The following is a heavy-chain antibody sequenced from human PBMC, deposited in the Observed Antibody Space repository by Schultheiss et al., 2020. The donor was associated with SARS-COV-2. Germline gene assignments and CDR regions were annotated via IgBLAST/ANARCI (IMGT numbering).Heavy chain of an antibody. Sequence: ASVKVSCKASGYTFTSYGISWVRQAPGQGLEWMGWINPNSGGTNYAQKFQGWVTMTRDTSISTVYMELSSLTSDDTAVYYCAMMQVVVAATNYNWFDPWGQGTLVTVSS. CDR1: GYTFTSYG. J-gene: IGHJ5*02. V-gene: IGHV1-2*04. CDR3: AMMQVVVAATNYNWFDP. D-gene: IGHD2-15*01. CDR2: INPNSGGT.